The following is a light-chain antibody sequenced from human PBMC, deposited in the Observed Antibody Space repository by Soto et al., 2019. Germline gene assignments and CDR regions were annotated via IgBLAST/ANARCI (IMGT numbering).Light chain of an antibody. Sequence: QSALTQPASVSGSPGQSITISCTGTSSDVGGYNYVSWYQQHPGKAPKLMIYDVSNRPSGVSNRFSGSKSGTTASLTISGLQAEDESDYYCSSYTGSSTYVFGTGTKLTVL. CDR1: SSDVGGYNY. CDR3: SSYTGSSTYV. V-gene: IGLV2-14*01. J-gene: IGLJ1*01. CDR2: DVS.